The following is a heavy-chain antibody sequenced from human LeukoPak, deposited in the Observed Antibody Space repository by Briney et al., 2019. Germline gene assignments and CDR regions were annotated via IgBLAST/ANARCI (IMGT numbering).Heavy chain of an antibody. CDR2: IIPIFGTA. CDR1: RATFSTYA. D-gene: IGHD3-10*01. V-gene: IGHV1-69*01. J-gene: IGHJ4*02. CDR3: ARPRTTSGFGELGN. Sequence: GSLVKASCKASRATFSTYAIIWVRQAPGLGLEWMGGIIPIFGTANYARRFQGRVTITADESTSTAYMELSSLRSEDTAVDYCARPRTTSGFGELGNWGEGTLVTVSS.